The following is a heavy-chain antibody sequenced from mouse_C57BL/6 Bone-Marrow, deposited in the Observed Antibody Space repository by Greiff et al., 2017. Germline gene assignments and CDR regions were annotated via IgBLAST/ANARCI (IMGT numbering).Heavy chain of an antibody. D-gene: IGHD1-1*01. CDR3: ARWGSSYTYYAMDY. V-gene: IGHV5-12*01. CDR1: GFTFSDYY. J-gene: IGHJ4*01. Sequence: EVMLVESGGGLVQPGGSLKLSCAASGFTFSDYYMYWVRQTPEKRLEWVAYISNGGGSTYYPDTVKGRFTISRDNAKNNLYLQMSRLKSEDTAMYYCARWGSSYTYYAMDYWGQGTSVTVSS. CDR2: ISNGGGST.